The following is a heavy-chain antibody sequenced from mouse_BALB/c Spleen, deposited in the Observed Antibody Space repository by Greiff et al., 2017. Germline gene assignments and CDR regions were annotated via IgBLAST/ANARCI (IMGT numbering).Heavy chain of an antibody. CDR1: GYTFSSYW. CDR2: ILPGSGST. J-gene: IGHJ1*01. V-gene: IGHV1-9*01. CDR3: ARRGDHGKGWYFDV. Sequence: QVQLQQSGAELMKPGASVKISCKATGYTFSSYWIEWVKQRPGHGLEWIGEILPGSGSTNYNEKFKGKATFTADTSSNTAYMQLSSLTSEDSAVYYCARRGDHGKGWYFDVWGAGTTVTVSS. D-gene: IGHD2-1*01.